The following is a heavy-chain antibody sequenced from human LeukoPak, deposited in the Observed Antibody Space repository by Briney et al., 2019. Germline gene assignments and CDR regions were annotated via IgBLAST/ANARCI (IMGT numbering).Heavy chain of an antibody. CDR3: ARRIAVADGHRSFDY. D-gene: IGHD6-19*01. CDR1: GGSISSSSYY. V-gene: IGHV4-39*01. Sequence: SETLSLTCTVSGGSISSSSYYWGWIRQPPGKGLEWTGSIYYSGSTYYNPSLKSRVTISVDTSKNQFSLKLSSVTAADTAVYYCARRIAVADGHRSFDYWGQGTLVTVSS. CDR2: IYYSGST. J-gene: IGHJ4*02.